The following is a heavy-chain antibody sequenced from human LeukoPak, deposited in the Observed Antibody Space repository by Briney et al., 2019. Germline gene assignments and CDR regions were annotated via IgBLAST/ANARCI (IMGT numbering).Heavy chain of an antibody. D-gene: IGHD1-26*01. J-gene: IGHJ4*02. CDR2: FDPEDDET. CDR3: ATDNVGARGFDY. V-gene: IGHV1-24*01. CDR1: GYTLTELS. Sequence: ASVKVSCKVSGYTLTELSMHWVRQAPGKGLEWMGGFDPEDDETIYAQKFQGRATMTEDTSTDTAYMELSSLRSEDTAVYYCATDNVGARGFDYWGQGTLVTVSS.